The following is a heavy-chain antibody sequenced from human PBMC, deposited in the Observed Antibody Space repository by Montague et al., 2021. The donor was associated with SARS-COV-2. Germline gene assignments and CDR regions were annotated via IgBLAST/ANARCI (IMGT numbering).Heavy chain of an antibody. V-gene: IGHV3-48*03. CDR1: RFTFSRYE. CDR2: LSSSCSSP. J-gene: IGHJ4*02. D-gene: IGHD5-12*01. CDR3: ARDGNGYGFDY. Sequence: SLRLSGAASRFTFSRYEMNWVRQAPGKGLEWVSYLSSSCSSPYYSDSLKGRFTISRDNAKNSLYLQMNNLRAEDTAIYYCARDGNGYGFDYWGQGTLVTVS.